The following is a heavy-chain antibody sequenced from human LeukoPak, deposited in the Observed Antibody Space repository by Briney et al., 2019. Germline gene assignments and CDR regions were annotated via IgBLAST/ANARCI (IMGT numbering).Heavy chain of an antibody. CDR1: GGSFGGYY. CDR3: ARGRGIAVAGKSAHGY. V-gene: IGHV4-34*01. J-gene: IGHJ4*02. Sequence: SETLSLTCAVYGGSFGGYYWNWIRQPPGKGLEWLGEINHSGSTNYNPSLKSRVTISVDTSKNQFSLKLSSVTAADTAVYYCARGRGIAVAGKSAHGYWGQGTLVTVSS. D-gene: IGHD6-19*01. CDR2: INHSGST.